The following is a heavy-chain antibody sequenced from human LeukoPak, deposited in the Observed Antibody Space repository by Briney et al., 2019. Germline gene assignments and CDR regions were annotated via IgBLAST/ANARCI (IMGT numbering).Heavy chain of an antibody. Sequence: GGSLRLSCAAPGFTFSSYAMSWVRQAPGKGLEWVSAISGSGGSTYYADSVKGRFTISRDNSKNTLYLQMNSLRAEDTAVYYCAEVRMVRGALRGYFDYWGQGTLVTVSS. J-gene: IGHJ4*02. D-gene: IGHD3-10*01. V-gene: IGHV3-23*01. CDR3: AEVRMVRGALRGYFDY. CDR1: GFTFSSYA. CDR2: ISGSGGST.